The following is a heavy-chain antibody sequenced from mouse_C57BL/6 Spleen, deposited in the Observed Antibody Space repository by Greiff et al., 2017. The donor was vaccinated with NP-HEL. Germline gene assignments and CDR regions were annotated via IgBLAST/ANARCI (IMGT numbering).Heavy chain of an antibody. J-gene: IGHJ2*01. CDR2: IDPDTGGT. CDR1: GYTFTDYE. Sequence: QVQLKESGAELVRPGASVTLSCKASGYTFTDYEMHWVKQTPVHGLEWIGAIDPDTGGTAYNQKFKGKAILTADKSSSTAYMELRSLTSEDSAVYYCTRAPYSRWYFDYWGQGTTLTVSS. CDR3: TRAPYSRWYFDY. D-gene: IGHD1-1*01. V-gene: IGHV1-15*01.